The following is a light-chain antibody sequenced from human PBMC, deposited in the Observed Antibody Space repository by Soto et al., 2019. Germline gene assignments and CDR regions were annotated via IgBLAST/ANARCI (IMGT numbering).Light chain of an antibody. J-gene: IGKJ1*01. CDR2: AAS. V-gene: IGKV1-39*01. Sequence: DLQLTQSPSFLSASVGDRVTITCRASQTISSHLNWYQQKQGKAPKALIYAASSLHSGVPSRFSGSGSGTDFTLTISSLQPDDFATYYCQQSYSTWTFGQGTKVXVK. CDR3: QQSYSTWT. CDR1: QTISSH.